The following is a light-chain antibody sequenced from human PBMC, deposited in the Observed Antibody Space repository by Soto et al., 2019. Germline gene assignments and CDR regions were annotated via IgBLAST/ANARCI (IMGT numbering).Light chain of an antibody. CDR2: DTN. J-gene: IGLJ2*01. CDR3: LLSYRGVGV. Sequence: QAVVTQEPSLTVSPGGTVTLTCGSNTGAVTTGHYPYWFQQKPGQAPRTLIYDTNNKHSWTPARFSGSLLGGKAALTLSGAQPEDEADYYCLLSYRGVGVFVGWTKLTVL. CDR1: TGAVTTGHY. V-gene: IGLV7-46*01.